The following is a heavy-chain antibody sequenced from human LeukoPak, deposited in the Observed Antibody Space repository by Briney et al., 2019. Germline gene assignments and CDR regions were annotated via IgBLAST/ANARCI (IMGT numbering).Heavy chain of an antibody. J-gene: IGHJ4*02. CDR3: AKGIAPSYYYFDY. V-gene: IGHV3-23*01. D-gene: IGHD2-15*01. CDR2: ISGSGGST. CDR1: GFTVSSNY. Sequence: GGSLRLSCAASGFTVSSNYMSWVRQAPGKGLEWVSAISGSGGSTYYVDSVKGRFTISRDNSKNTLYLQMNSLRAEDTAVYYCAKGIAPSYYYFDYWGQGTLVTVSS.